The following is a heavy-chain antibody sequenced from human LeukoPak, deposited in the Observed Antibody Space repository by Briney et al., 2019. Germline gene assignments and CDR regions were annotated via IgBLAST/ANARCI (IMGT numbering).Heavy chain of an antibody. V-gene: IGHV3-48*03. CDR2: ISSSGSTI. CDR3: ARDLYYYDSPGLFDY. Sequence: GGSLRLSCAASGFTFSSYEMNRVRQAPGKGLEWVSYISSSGSTIYYADSVKGRFTISRDNAKNSLYLQMNSLRAEDTAVYYCARDLYYYDSPGLFDYWGQGTLVTVSS. D-gene: IGHD3-22*01. J-gene: IGHJ4*02. CDR1: GFTFSSYE.